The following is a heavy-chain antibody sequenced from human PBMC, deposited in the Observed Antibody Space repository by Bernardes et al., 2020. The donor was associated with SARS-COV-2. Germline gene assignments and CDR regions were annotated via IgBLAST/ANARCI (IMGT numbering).Heavy chain of an antibody. D-gene: IGHD2-2*01. CDR1: GFTFSSYW. Sequence: GGSLRLSRAASGFTFSSYWMSWIRQAPGKGLEWVANIKQDGSEKYYTDSVKGRFTISRDKANNSLYLQMNSLRAEDTAVYYCARDWYSVVVVPAANWGQGTLVTVSS. CDR2: IKQDGSEK. V-gene: IGHV3-7*03. J-gene: IGHJ4*02. CDR3: ARDWYSVVVVPAAN.